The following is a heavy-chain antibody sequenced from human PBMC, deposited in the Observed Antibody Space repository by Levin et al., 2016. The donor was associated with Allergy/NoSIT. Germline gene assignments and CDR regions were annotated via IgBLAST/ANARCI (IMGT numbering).Heavy chain of an antibody. CDR3: ARETRGLRDLYYYYYMDV. D-gene: IGHD1-14*01. J-gene: IGHJ6*03. Sequence: WIRQPPGKGLEWIGYIYYSGSTYYNPSLKSRVTISVDTSKNQFSLKLSSVTAADTAVYYCARETRGLRDLYYYYYMDVWGKGTTVTVSS. V-gene: IGHV4-30-4*01. CDR2: IYYSGST.